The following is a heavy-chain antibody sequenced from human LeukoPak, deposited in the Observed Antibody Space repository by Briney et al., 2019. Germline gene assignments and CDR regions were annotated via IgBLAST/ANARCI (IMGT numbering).Heavy chain of an antibody. CDR3: ARGSKVATRD. Sequence: SETLSLTCTVSGGSISSGVYYWSWTRQHPGKGLEWIGYIYYSGSAYYNPSLKSRVTISVDTSKNQFSLKLSSVTAADTAVYYCARGSKVATRDWGQGTPVTVSS. CDR1: GGSISSGVYY. J-gene: IGHJ4*02. V-gene: IGHV4-31*03. CDR2: IYYSGSA. D-gene: IGHD6-6*01.